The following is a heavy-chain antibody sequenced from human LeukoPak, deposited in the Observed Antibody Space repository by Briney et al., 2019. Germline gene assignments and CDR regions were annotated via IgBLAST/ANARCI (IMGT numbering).Heavy chain of an antibody. Sequence: QPGGSLILSCAASGFTFSSYAMTWVRQAPGKGLEWVSSISANGGNTYYADSVKGRFTISRDNSKNTLYLQMNSLRDDDTAVYYCARVTGNSATYPIFDYWGQGTLVTVSS. V-gene: IGHV3-23*01. J-gene: IGHJ4*02. CDR2: ISANGGNT. CDR3: ARVTGNSATYPIFDY. CDR1: GFTFSSYA. D-gene: IGHD1-26*01.